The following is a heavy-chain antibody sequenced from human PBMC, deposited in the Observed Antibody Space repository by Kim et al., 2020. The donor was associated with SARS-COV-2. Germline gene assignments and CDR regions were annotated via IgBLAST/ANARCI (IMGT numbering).Heavy chain of an antibody. D-gene: IGHD2-21*01. CDR2: GTK. V-gene: IGHV3-15*01. J-gene: IGHJ4*02. CDR3: TIRDSMWHY. Sequence: GTKDYAAPVKGRFTISRDDAKNTLYLQMNSLKTEDTAVYYCTIRDSMWHYWGQGTLVTVSS.